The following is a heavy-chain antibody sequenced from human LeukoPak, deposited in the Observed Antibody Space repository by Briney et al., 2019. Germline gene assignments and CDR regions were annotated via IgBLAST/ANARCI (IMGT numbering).Heavy chain of an antibody. CDR3: ARDRAITFGGVIVSPDAFDI. Sequence: PGGSLRLSCAASGFTFSSYSMNWVRQAPGKGLEWVSFISSSSSYIYYADSVKGRFTISRDNAKNSLYLQMNSLRAEDTAVYYCARDRAITFGGVIVSPDAFDIWGQGTMVTVSS. V-gene: IGHV3-21*06. D-gene: IGHD3-16*02. CDR2: ISSSSSYI. J-gene: IGHJ3*02. CDR1: GFTFSSYS.